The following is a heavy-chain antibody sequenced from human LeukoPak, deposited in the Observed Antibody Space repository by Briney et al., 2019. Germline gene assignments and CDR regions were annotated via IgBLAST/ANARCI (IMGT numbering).Heavy chain of an antibody. CDR3: ARDHYFDY. V-gene: IGHV4-59*01. J-gene: IGHJ4*02. CDR1: GGSISSYY. Sequence: PSETLSLTCTVSGGSISSYYWSWIRQPPGKGLEWIGYIYYSGSTNYNPSLKSRVTISVDTSKNQFSLRLSSVTAADTALYYCARDHYFDYWGQGTLVTVSS. CDR2: IYYSGST.